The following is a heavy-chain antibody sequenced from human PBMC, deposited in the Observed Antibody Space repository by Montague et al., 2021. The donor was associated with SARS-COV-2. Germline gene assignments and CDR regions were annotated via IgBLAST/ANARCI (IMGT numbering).Heavy chain of an antibody. CDR3: ARGPSDTYYYNGMDA. CDR2: IDWDGDK. J-gene: IGHJ6*02. V-gene: IGHV2-70*11. CDR1: GFSLSTSGMC. Sequence: PALVKPTQTLTLTCTFSGFSLSTSGMCMTWIRQPPGKALEWPARIDWDGDKYYNTSLKSRLTISKDTSKNLVVLTMTNMDPVDTATYYCARGPSDTYYYNGMDAWGRGTTVTVSS.